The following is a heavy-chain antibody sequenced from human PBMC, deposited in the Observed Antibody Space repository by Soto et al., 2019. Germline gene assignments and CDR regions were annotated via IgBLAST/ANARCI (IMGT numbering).Heavy chain of an antibody. D-gene: IGHD6-25*01. CDR3: ARNAAGTLHSFDY. J-gene: IGHJ4*02. CDR2: INAGNGNT. V-gene: IGHV1-3*01. Sequence: ASVKVSCKASGYTFTSYAMHWVRQAPGQRLEWMGWINAGNGNTKYSQKFQGRVTITRDTSASTAYMELSSLRSEDTAVYYCARNAAGTLHSFDYWGQGTLVTVSS. CDR1: GYTFTSYA.